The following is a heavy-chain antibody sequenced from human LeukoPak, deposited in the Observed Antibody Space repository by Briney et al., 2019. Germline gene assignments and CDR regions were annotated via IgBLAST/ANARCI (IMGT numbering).Heavy chain of an antibody. D-gene: IGHD6-19*01. CDR2: IYPGDSDT. J-gene: IGHJ4*02. Sequence: GESLNISCNGSGYSFTSYWIGWVRQMPGKGLEWMGIIYPGDSDTRYSPYFQGQVTISAHKSIRTAYLQWSSLKASDTAMYYCAWETGSSGWYSADYWGQGTLVTVSS. V-gene: IGHV5-51*01. CDR3: AWETGSSGWYSADY. CDR1: GYSFTSYW.